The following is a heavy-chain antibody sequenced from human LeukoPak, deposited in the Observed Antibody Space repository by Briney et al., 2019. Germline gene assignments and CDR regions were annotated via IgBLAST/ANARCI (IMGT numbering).Heavy chain of an antibody. CDR3: AKEAYRYDYCDY. J-gene: IGHJ4*02. Sequence: PGGSLRLSCAASGFTFSTYGMHWVRQAPGKGLEWVAVIPYDGSNKYYADSVKGRFTISRDNSKSTLYLQMNSLRAEDTAVYYCAKEAYRYDYCDYWGQGTLVTVSS. CDR2: IPYDGSNK. D-gene: IGHD5-18*01. CDR1: GFTFSTYG. V-gene: IGHV3-30*18.